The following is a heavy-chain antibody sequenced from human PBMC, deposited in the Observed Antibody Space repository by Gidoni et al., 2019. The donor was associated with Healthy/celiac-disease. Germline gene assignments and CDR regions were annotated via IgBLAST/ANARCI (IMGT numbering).Heavy chain of an antibody. J-gene: IGHJ4*02. D-gene: IGHD3-3*01. Sequence: EVQLVESGGGLVKPGGSLRLSCAASGFTFSNAWMSWVRQAPGKGLEWVGRIKSKTDGGTTDYAAPVKGRFTISRDDSKNTLYLQMNSLKTEDTAVYYCTTGPPYYDFWSGYYPDYWGQGTLVTVSS. CDR3: TTGPPYYDFWSGYYPDY. CDR2: IKSKTDGGTT. V-gene: IGHV3-15*01. CDR1: GFTFSNAW.